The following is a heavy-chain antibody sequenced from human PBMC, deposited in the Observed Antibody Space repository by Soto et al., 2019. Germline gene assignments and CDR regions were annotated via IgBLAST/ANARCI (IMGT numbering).Heavy chain of an antibody. D-gene: IGHD1-26*01. J-gene: IGHJ4*01. Sequence: QVQLQQSGPGLVKPSQTLSLTCAITGDSVSSNSAGWSWVRQSPSRGLEWLGRTYYRSKWYYEYAVSVRGRITINPDTSKNQYSLQLNSVTPEDTAVYFCARGEQYSGRIFDYWGQGTLVTASS. CDR1: GDSVSSNSAG. V-gene: IGHV6-1*01. CDR2: TYYRSKWYY. CDR3: ARGEQYSGRIFDY.